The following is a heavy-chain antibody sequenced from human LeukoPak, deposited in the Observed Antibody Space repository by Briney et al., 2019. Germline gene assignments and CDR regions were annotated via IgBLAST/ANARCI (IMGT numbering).Heavy chain of an antibody. V-gene: IGHV4-59*01. CDR2: IYYSGST. J-gene: IGHJ3*02. D-gene: IGHD6-19*01. Sequence: SETLSLTCTVSGGSISSYYWSWIRQPPGKGLEWIGYIYYSGSTNYNPSLKSRVTISVDTSKNQFSLKLSSVTAADTAVYYCARGGQWLVNRVAFDIWGQGTMVTVSS. CDR3: ARGGQWLVNRVAFDI. CDR1: GGSISSYY.